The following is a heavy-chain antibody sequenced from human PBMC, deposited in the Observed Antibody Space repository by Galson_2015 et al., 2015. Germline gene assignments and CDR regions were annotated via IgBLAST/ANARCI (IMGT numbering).Heavy chain of an antibody. CDR2: ISSSSSTI. Sequence: SLRLSCAASGFTFSSYSMNWVRQAPGKGLEWVSYISSSSSTIYYADSVKGRFTISRDNAKNSLYLQMNSLRDEDTAVYYCARERIGEVVVTAMLYYYYGMDVWGQGTTVTVSS. D-gene: IGHD2-21*02. V-gene: IGHV3-48*02. CDR1: GFTFSSYS. J-gene: IGHJ6*02. CDR3: ARERIGEVVVTAMLYYYYGMDV.